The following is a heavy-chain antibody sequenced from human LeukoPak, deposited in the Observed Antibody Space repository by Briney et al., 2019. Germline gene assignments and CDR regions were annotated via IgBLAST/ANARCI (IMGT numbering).Heavy chain of an antibody. V-gene: IGHV3-30*02. CDR1: VLTLDIFA. Sequence: GGSLTLSCAVSVLTLDIFAMHCLRQAPDKGLEWVALIRHDETNEFYADGVQGRFTISRETYKKIVYLQMNNLRAEDTALYYCAKEYTPSSPLGELVSWGQGTLVTVSS. D-gene: IGHD6-6*01. J-gene: IGHJ4*02. CDR2: IRHDETNE. CDR3: AKEYTPSSPLGELVS.